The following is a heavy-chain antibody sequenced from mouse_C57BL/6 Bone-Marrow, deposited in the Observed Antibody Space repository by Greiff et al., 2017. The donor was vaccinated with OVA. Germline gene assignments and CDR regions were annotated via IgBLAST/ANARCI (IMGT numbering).Heavy chain of an antibody. CDR3: ARGIYYGNYYAMDY. V-gene: IGHV1-37*01. J-gene: IGHJ4*01. CDR2: INPYNGDT. Sequence: DVKLQESGPELVKPGASVKISCKASGYSFTGYFMNWVKQSHGKSLEWIGRINPYNGDTYYNQKFKGKSTLTVDKSSSTAHMELLSLTSEDFAVYYCARGIYYGNYYAMDYWGQGTSVTVSS. D-gene: IGHD2-1*01. CDR1: GYSFTGYF.